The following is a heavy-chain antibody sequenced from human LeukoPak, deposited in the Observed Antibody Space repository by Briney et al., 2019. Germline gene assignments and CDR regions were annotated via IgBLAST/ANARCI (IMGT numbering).Heavy chain of an antibody. Sequence: GGSLRLSCAASGFTFSSYAMHWVRQAPGKGLEWVSSISSSSSYIYYADSVKGRFTISRDNAKNSLYLQMNSLRAEDTAVYYCAGDLDDILTGYHDYWGQGTLVTVSS. CDR1: GFTFSSYA. CDR2: ISSSSSYI. D-gene: IGHD3-9*01. V-gene: IGHV3-21*01. CDR3: AGDLDDILTGYHDY. J-gene: IGHJ4*02.